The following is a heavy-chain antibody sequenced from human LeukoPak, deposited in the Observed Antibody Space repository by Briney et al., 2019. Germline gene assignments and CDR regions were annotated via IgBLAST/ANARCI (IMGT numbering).Heavy chain of an antibody. CDR3: ARGEYYFDY. CDR1: GFSFSSYE. CDR2: ISSSGSIM. V-gene: IGHV3-48*03. J-gene: IGHJ4*02. Sequence: GGSLRLSCAASGFSFSSYEMNWVRQAPGKGLEWVSYISSSGSIMYSADSVKGRFTVSRDNAKNSLYLRMNNLRAEDTAVYYCARGEYYFDYWGQGTLVTVSS.